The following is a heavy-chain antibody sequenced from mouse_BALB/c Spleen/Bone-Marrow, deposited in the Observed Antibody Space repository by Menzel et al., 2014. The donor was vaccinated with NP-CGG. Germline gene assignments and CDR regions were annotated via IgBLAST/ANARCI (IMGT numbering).Heavy chain of an antibody. CDR1: GFTFNTYA. Sequence: EVMLVESGGGLVQPKGSLKLSCAASGFTFNTYATNWVRQAPGKGLEWVARIRSKGNNYATYYADSVKDRFTISRDDSQSMLYLQMNNLKTEDTAMYYCVYGYAMDYWGQGTSVTVSS. V-gene: IGHV10-1*02. D-gene: IGHD2-2*01. CDR2: IRSKGNNYAT. J-gene: IGHJ4*01. CDR3: VYGYAMDY.